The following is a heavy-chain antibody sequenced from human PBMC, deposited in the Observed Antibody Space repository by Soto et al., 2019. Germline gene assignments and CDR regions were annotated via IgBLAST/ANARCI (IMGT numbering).Heavy chain of an antibody. CDR3: ARGPRLSNYDFWSGYYSDYYYGMDV. D-gene: IGHD3-3*01. CDR2: IYHSGST. CDR1: GGSISSGGYS. V-gene: IGHV4-30-2*01. Sequence: KTSETLSLTCAVSGGSISSGGYSWSWIRQPPGKGLEWIGYIYHSGSTYYNPSLKSRVTISVDRSKNQFSLKLSSVTAADTAVYYCARGPRLSNYDFWSGYYSDYYYGMDVWGQGTTVTVSS. J-gene: IGHJ6*02.